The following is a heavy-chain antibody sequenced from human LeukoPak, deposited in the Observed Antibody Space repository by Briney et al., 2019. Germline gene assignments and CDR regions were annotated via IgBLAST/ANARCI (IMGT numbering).Heavy chain of an antibody. J-gene: IGHJ3*02. CDR2: IGSGGGPI. CDR3: AREDSRDALDI. D-gene: IGHD3-22*01. Sequence: QPGGSLRLSCEGSGFTFSSFEMNWVRQAPGKGLERPSYIGSGGGPIYCAGSVKGRFTISRDNARNSLYLQMNSLRAEDTAVYHCAREDSRDALDIWGQGTMVTVSS. V-gene: IGHV3-48*03. CDR1: GFTFSSFE.